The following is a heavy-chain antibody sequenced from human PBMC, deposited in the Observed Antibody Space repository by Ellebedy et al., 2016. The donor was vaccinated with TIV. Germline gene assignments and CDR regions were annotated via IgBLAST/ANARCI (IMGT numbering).Heavy chain of an antibody. CDR2: ILNDGNNQ. J-gene: IGHJ4*02. CDR3: ARPRPTISIFDD. D-gene: IGHD5-24*01. V-gene: IGHV3-30-3*01. CDR1: GFTFSSYA. Sequence: GESLKISCAASGFTFSSYAMHWVRQVPGKGPEWVAIILNDGNNQYYADSVVGRFTISRDNSKNTVYLQMSSLRPEDTAVYYCARPRPTISIFDDWGQGTLVTVSS.